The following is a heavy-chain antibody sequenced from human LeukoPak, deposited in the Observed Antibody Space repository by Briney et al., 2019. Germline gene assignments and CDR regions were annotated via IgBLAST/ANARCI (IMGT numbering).Heavy chain of an antibody. J-gene: IGHJ5*02. CDR2: IDASAGSI. Sequence: GGSLRLSCAVSGFTFSSYAMYWVRQALGKGLEWVSSIDASAGSIHYADSVKGRFTISRDNSQSTLYLRMSSLRAEDTAVYYCTKALLVDKYWFDPWGQGTLVTVSS. CDR3: TKALLVDKYWFDP. D-gene: IGHD2-8*02. CDR1: GFTFSSYA. V-gene: IGHV3-23*01.